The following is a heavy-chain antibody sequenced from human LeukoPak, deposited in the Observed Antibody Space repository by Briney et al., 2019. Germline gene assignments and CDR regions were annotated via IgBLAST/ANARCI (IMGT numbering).Heavy chain of an antibody. CDR2: IRYGGSNK. CDR1: GFTFSSYG. D-gene: IGHD3-10*01. J-gene: IGHJ4*02. V-gene: IGHV3-30*02. CDR3: AKVAPIVVRGVIDY. Sequence: PGGSLRLSCAASGFTFSSYGMHWVRQAPGKGLEWVAFIRYGGSNKYYADSVKGRFTISRDNSKNTLYLQMNSLRAEDTAVYYCAKVAPIVVRGVIDYWGQGTLVTVSS.